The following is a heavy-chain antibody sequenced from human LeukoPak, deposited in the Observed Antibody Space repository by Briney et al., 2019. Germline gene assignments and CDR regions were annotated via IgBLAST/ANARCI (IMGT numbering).Heavy chain of an antibody. CDR2: IYSGGST. CDR3: ARGIAVAGTGFDY. J-gene: IGHJ4*02. V-gene: IGHV3-53*01. CDR1: GFTVSSNY. D-gene: IGHD6-19*01. Sequence: GGSLRLSCAASGFTVSSNYMSWVRQAPGKGLEWVSVIYSGGSTYYADSVKGRFTISRDNSKDTPCLQMNSLRAEDTAVYYCARGIAVAGTGFDYWGQGTLVTVSS.